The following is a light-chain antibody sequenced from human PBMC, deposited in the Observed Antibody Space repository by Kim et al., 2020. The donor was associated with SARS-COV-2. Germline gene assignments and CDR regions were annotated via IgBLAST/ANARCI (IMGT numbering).Light chain of an antibody. J-gene: IGLJ1*01. CDR3: NSRDSSGNYV. CDR2: GKN. CDR1: SLRSYY. V-gene: IGLV3-19*01. Sequence: SSELTQDPAVSVALGQTIRITCKGDSLRSYYASWYQQRPGQAPVLVIYGKNNRPSGIPDRFSGSSSGNTASLTITGAQAEDEADYYCNSRDSSGNYVFAT.